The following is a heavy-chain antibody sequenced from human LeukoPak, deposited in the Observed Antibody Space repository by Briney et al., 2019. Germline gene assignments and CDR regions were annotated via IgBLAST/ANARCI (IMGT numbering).Heavy chain of an antibody. CDR1: GFTFSSYS. J-gene: IGHJ5*01. CDR2: ISSSSSYI. Sequence: GGSLRLSCAASGFTFSSYSMNWVRQAPGKGLEWVSSISSSSSYIYYADSVKGRFTISRDNAKNSLYLQMNSLRAEDTAVYYCARDHEDSGYSSGWFDYWGQGTLVAVSS. V-gene: IGHV3-21*01. D-gene: IGHD6-19*01. CDR3: ARDHEDSGYSSGWFDY.